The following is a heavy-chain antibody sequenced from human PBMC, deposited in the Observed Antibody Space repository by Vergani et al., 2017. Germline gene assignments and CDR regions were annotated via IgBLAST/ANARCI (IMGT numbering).Heavy chain of an antibody. CDR3: AGGTDYFVSGTYVHFYMDV. CDR2: ISGNNYKT. D-gene: IGHD3-10*01. Sequence: QFQLVQSGTEVKTPGASVKVSCTTPDDNFKIYYITWVRQAPGQGLEWMGWISGNNYKTQYSQKFQGRVTMTTDTSTTTGYMELRNLRSDDTAVYYCAGGTDYFVSGTYVHFYMDVWCQGTTVTVSS. V-gene: IGHV1-18*01. CDR1: DDNFKIYY. J-gene: IGHJ6*03.